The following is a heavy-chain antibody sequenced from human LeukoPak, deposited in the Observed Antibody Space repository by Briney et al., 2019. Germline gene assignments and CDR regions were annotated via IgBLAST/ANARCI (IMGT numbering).Heavy chain of an antibody. CDR1: GGSFSGYY. CDR3: ARDLRGARAYIDY. CDR2: IYYSGST. D-gene: IGHD5/OR15-5a*01. Sequence: PSETLSLTCAVYGGSFSGYYWSWIRQPPGKGLEWIGSIYYSGSTYYNPSLKSRVTISVDTSKNQLSLKLSSVTAADTAVYYCARDLRGARAYIDYWGQGTLVTVSS. J-gene: IGHJ4*02. V-gene: IGHV4-34*01.